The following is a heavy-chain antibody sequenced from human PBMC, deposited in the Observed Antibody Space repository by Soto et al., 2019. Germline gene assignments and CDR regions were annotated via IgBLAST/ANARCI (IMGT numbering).Heavy chain of an antibody. J-gene: IGHJ4*02. CDR1: GFTFSSYG. V-gene: IGHV3-30*18. CDR2: ISYDGSNK. D-gene: IGHD1-26*01. Sequence: GGSLRLSCAASGFTFSSYGMHWVRQAPGKGLEWVAVISYDGSNKYYADSVKGRFTISRDNSKNTLYLQMNSLRAEDTAVYYCAKEHQFTGGKLVGAAYFDYWGQGTLVTVSS. CDR3: AKEHQFTGGKLVGAAYFDY.